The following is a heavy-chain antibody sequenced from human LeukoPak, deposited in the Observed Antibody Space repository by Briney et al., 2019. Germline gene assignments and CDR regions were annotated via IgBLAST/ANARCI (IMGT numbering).Heavy chain of an antibody. CDR3: AKSPYDH. CDR1: GFTFSSYA. Sequence: GGSLRLSCAASGFTFSSYAMSWVRQAPGKGLEWVSVIYSCGSTYYADSVKGRFTISRDNSKNTVYLQVNSLRADDTAVYYCAKSPYDHWGQGTLVTVSS. J-gene: IGHJ4*02. CDR2: IYSCGST. V-gene: IGHV3-23*03.